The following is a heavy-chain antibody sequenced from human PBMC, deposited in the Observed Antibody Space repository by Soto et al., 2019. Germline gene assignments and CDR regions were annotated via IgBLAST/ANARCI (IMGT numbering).Heavy chain of an antibody. D-gene: IGHD3-10*01. CDR1: GFTFTSYA. Sequence: EVHLLESGGGFIQPGGSLRLSCAASGFTFTSYAMGWVRQSPGKGLEWVSAITASGGDTYHADSVKGRFTISRDNSKNTLYLQMNGLKAEDTAVYYCAKGSASSRPYYFDFWGQGTLVTVST. V-gene: IGHV3-23*01. CDR2: ITASGGDT. J-gene: IGHJ4*02. CDR3: AKGSASSRPYYFDF.